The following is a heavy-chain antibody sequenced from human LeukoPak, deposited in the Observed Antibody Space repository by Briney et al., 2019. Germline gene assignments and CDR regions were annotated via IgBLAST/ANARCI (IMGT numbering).Heavy chain of an antibody. V-gene: IGHV3-30*18. CDR3: AKLAGASTN. Sequence: PGGSLRLSCAASGFTFSSYGMHWVRQAPGKGLEWVAVISYDGSNKYYADSVEGRFTISRDNSKNTLYLQMNSLRAEDTAVYYCAKLAGASTNWGQGTLVTVSS. CDR1: GFTFSSYG. CDR2: ISYDGSNK. J-gene: IGHJ4*02. D-gene: IGHD6-19*01.